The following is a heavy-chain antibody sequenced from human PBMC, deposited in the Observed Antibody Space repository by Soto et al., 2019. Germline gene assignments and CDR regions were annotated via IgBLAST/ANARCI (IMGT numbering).Heavy chain of an antibody. CDR2: ISYDGSNK. J-gene: IGHJ4*02. D-gene: IGHD3-9*01. V-gene: IGHV3-30-3*01. CDR3: ARVPDYDILTGPFDY. CDR1: GFTFSSYA. Sequence: GGSLRLSCAASGFTFSSYAMHWVRQAPGKGLEWVAVISYDGSNKYYADSVKGRFTISRDNSKNTLYLQMNSLRAEDTAVYYCARVPDYDILTGPFDYWGQGTLVTVSS.